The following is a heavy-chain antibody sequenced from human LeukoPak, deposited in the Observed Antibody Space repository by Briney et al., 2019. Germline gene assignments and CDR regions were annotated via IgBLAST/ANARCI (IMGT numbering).Heavy chain of an antibody. V-gene: IGHV3-21*01. CDR1: GFAFISYT. D-gene: IGHD3-9*01. CDR3: ARAYYDSLSGFYLDGMDV. Sequence: GGPLSLSCAASGFAFISYTMSWVRQAPGKGLEWVSSIVDNSSYIHYGDSVKGRFNISRDNANKVVYLQMNSLRGEDTAVYYCARAYYDSLSGFYLDGMDVWGQGTTVIVSS. CDR2: IVDNSSYI. J-gene: IGHJ6*02.